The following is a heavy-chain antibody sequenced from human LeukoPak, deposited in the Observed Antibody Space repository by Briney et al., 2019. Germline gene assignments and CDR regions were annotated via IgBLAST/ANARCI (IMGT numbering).Heavy chain of an antibody. V-gene: IGHV3-23*01. CDR1: GFTFSSYA. CDR2: ISGSADNT. CDR3: ATLVFDSSGYSYFDY. J-gene: IGHJ4*02. D-gene: IGHD3-9*01. Sequence: GGSLRLSCAASGFTFSSYAMSWVRQAPGRGLEWLSAISGSADNTYYADSVKGLFTISRDNSKNTLYLQMNSLRADDTAVYYCATLVFDSSGYSYFDYWGPGTLVTVSS.